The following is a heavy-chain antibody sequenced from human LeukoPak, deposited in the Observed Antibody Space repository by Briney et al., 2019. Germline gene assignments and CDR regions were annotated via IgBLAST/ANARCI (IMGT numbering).Heavy chain of an antibody. CDR3: AKDDNWLQFEA. D-gene: IGHD5-24*01. CDR2: IGGSGGAI. Sequence: GGSLRLSCGASGFTFSRYAMNWVRQAPGKGLQWVSEIGGSGGAIYYADSVKGRFTISRDNSKNTLYLQMNSLRAEDTAVYYCAKDDNWLQFEAWGQGTLVTVSS. J-gene: IGHJ4*02. V-gene: IGHV3-23*01. CDR1: GFTFSRYA.